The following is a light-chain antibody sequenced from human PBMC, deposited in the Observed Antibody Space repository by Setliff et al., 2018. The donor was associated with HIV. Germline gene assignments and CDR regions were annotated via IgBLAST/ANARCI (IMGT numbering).Light chain of an antibody. J-gene: IGLJ1*01. V-gene: IGLV1-44*01. CDR2: KNN. CDR3: AAWDDSLSVFV. Sequence: QSALTQPPPTSGTPGQRVTISCSGSSSNIGSNTVNWYKQVPGAAPKLLIYKNNQRPSGVPDRFSGSKSGASASLAIRGLQSDDEADYYCAAWDDSLSVFVFGTGTKVTV. CDR1: SSNIGSNT.